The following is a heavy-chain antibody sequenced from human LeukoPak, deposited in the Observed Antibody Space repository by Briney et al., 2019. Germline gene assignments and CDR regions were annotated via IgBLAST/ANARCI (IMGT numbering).Heavy chain of an antibody. CDR1: GYTFTGYY. CDR3: ARDISRYYDILTGYYPIYYFDY. D-gene: IGHD3-9*01. V-gene: IGHV1-2*02. CDR2: INPNSGGT. Sequence: GASVKVSCKASGYTFTGYYMHWVRQAPGQGLEWMGWINPNSGGTNYAQKFQGRVTMTRDTSIGTAYMELSRLRSDDTAVYYCARDISRYYDILTGYYPIYYFDYWGQGTLVTVSS. J-gene: IGHJ4*02.